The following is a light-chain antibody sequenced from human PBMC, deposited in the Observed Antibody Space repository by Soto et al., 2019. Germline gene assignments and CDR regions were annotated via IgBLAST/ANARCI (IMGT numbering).Light chain of an antibody. V-gene: IGLV1-47*01. J-gene: IGLJ7*01. CDR2: KSD. CDR3: ATWDDGLSGVL. Sequence: QSVLTQPPSASGTPGQRVSITCSGSDSNIGSNSVHWYQQVPGMAPKLLVYKSDQRPSGVPDRFSGSKSVTSASLAISGRRAEDEAEYYCATWDDGLSGVLFGGGTQLTVL. CDR1: DSNIGSNS.